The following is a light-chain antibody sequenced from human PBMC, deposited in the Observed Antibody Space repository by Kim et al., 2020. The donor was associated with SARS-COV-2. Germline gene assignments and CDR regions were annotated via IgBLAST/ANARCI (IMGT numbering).Light chain of an antibody. J-gene: IGLJ2*01. CDR2: GKN. CDR3: NSRDSSGNHVI. V-gene: IGLV3-19*01. CDR1: SLRSYY. Sequence: ALRQTVMITCQGASLRSYYASWYQQKPGQAPVLVIYGKNNRPSGIPDRFSGSSSGNTASLTITGAQAEDEADYYCNSRDSSGNHVIFGGGTKLTVL.